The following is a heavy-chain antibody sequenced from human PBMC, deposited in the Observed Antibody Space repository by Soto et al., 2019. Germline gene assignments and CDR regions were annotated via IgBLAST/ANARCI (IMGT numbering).Heavy chain of an antibody. CDR2: IIPIFGTA. V-gene: IGHV1-69*12. CDR3: AGPPELTRNYYYYGMDV. J-gene: IGHJ6*02. CDR1: GGTFSSYA. D-gene: IGHD1-7*01. Sequence: QVQLVQSGAEVKKPGSSVKVSCKASGGTFSSYAISWVRQAPGQGLEWMGGIIPIFGTANYAQKFQGRVKITADESTSKAYMELSRLRSEDTAVYYCAGPPELTRNYYYYGMDVWGQGTTVTVSS.